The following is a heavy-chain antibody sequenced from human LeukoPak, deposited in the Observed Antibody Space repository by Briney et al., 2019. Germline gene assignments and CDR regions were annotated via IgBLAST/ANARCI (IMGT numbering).Heavy chain of an antibody. V-gene: IGHV1-69*13. CDR3: ASSPQGSGYYYDSSGLKYYFDY. CDR1: GGTFSSYA. J-gene: IGHJ4*02. Sequence: ASVKVSCKASGGTFSSYAISWVRQAPGQGLEWMGGINLIFGTANYAQKFQGRVTITADESTSTAYMELSSLRSEDTAVYYCASSPQGSGYYYDSSGLKYYFDYWGQGTLVTVSS. CDR2: INLIFGTA. D-gene: IGHD3-22*01.